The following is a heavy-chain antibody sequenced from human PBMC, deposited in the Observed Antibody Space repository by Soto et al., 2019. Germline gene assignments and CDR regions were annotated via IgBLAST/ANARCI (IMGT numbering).Heavy chain of an antibody. CDR3: ARSDLVRGVIKRSPDGAFDI. J-gene: IGHJ3*02. CDR1: GFSLTTSGIT. V-gene: IGHV2-70*11. CDR2: IDWDDDK. D-gene: IGHD3-10*01. Sequence: SGPTLVNPTQTVTLTCTISGFSLTTSGITMSWIRQPPGKAMEWLARIDWDDDKNYSISLKTRLTISKDSSKNQVVLTMTNMDPADTATYYCARSDLVRGVIKRSPDGAFDIWGQGTMVTVSS.